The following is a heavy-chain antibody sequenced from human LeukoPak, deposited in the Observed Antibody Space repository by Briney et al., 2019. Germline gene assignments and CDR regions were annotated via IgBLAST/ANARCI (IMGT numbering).Heavy chain of an antibody. D-gene: IGHD3-22*01. J-gene: IGHJ3*02. CDR2: ISYDGSNK. CDR3: AKDYDSSGWAAFDI. V-gene: IGHV3-30*18. CDR1: GFTFNSFG. Sequence: GGSLRLSCAASGFTFNSFGMHWVRQAPGKGREWVAVISYDGSNKYFADSVKGRFTISRDNSKNTLYLQMNSLRAEDTAVYYCAKDYDSSGWAAFDIWGQGTMVTVSS.